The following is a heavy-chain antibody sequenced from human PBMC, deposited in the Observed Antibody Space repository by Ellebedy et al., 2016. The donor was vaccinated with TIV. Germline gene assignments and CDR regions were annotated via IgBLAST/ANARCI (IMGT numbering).Heavy chain of an antibody. V-gene: IGHV4-34*01. CDR2: INHSGST. D-gene: IGHD3-10*01. J-gene: IGHJ5*02. CDR1: GGSFSGYY. Sequence: MPGGSLRLSCAVYGGSFSGYYWSWIRQPPGKGLEWIGEINHSGSTNYNPSLKSRVTISVDTSKNQFSLKLSSVTAADTAVYYCARSRGSLHYYGSGSQPKRWFDPWGQGTLVTVSS. CDR3: ARSRGSLHYYGSGSQPKRWFDP.